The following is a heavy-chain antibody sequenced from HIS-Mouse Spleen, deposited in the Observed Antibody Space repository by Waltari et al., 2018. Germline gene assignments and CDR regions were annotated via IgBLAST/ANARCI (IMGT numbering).Heavy chain of an antibody. V-gene: IGHV4-39*07. CDR3: AREIPYSSSWYDWYFDL. CDR2: IYYSGST. D-gene: IGHD6-13*01. CDR1: GGSISSSSYY. J-gene: IGHJ2*01. Sequence: QLQLQESGPGLVKPSETLSLTCTVSGGSISSSSYYWGWIRQPPGKGLEWIGSIYYSGSTYYNPSLTSRVTISVDTSKNQFSLKLRSVTAADTDVYYCAREIPYSSSWYDWYFDLWGRGTLVTVSS.